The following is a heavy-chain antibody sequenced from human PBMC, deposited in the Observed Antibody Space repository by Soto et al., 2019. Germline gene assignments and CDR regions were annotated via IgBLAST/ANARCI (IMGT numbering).Heavy chain of an antibody. D-gene: IGHD2-2*01. J-gene: IGHJ4*02. Sequence: SATLDLACTVSGGSVINYYWSGIGQPPGEGLEWIVDIYYRGSTNDNPSLKRRVTISVDTAKKQFALKLNSVTTVVTAVYNCARPSGSGVVARIVDRWGGGILVTVSS. CDR3: ARPSGSGVVARIVDR. CDR2: IYYRGST. CDR1: GGSVINYY. V-gene: IGHV4-59*02.